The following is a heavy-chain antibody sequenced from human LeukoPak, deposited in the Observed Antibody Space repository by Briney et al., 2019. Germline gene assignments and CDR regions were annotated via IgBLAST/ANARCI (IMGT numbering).Heavy chain of an antibody. CDR3: ARAHPKEAGQGYFDY. V-gene: IGHV1-69*05. CDR2: IIPIFGTA. CDR1: GGTFSSYA. D-gene: IGHD6-19*01. Sequence: SVKVSCKASGGTFSSYAISWVRQAPGQGLEWMGGIIPIFGTANYAQKFQGRVTITTDESTSTAYMELSSLRSEDTAVYYCARAHPKEAGQGYFDYWGQGTLVTVSS. J-gene: IGHJ4*02.